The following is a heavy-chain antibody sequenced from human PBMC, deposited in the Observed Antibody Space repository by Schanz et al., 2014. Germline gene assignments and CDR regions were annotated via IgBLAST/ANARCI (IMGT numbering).Heavy chain of an antibody. J-gene: IGHJ4*02. V-gene: IGHV3-30*18. CDR3: AKGQLLSYYFDY. CDR1: GFAFSDYG. D-gene: IGHD2-21*01. Sequence: QVQLVESGGGVVQPGKSLRLSCAASGFAFSDYGMHWVRQAPGKGLEWVAFISYDGNEKHYPDSVKGRFTISRDNSRNTLFLQMESLRTEDTAVYYCAKGQLLSYYFDYWGQGTLVTVSS. CDR2: ISYDGNEK.